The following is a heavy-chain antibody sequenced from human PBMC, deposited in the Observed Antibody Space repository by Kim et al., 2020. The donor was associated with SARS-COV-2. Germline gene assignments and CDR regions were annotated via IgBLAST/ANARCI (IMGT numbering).Heavy chain of an antibody. CDR3: ARDLGTAMVSRFDY. V-gene: IGHV1-18*01. D-gene: IGHD5-18*01. Sequence: AQKLQGRVTMSTDTSTSTAYMELRSLRSDDTAVYYCARDLGTAMVSRFDYWGQGTLVTVSS. J-gene: IGHJ4*02.